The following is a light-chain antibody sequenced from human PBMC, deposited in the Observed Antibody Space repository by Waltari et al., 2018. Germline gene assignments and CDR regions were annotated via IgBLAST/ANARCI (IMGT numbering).Light chain of an antibody. J-gene: IGLJ3*02. CDR1: SSDVGGYNY. V-gene: IGLV2-11*01. Sequence: QSALTQPRSVSGSPGQSVTISCTGTSSDVGGYNYVSWYKQHPGKAPKLMIYDVNKRPDGCPVRVSGSRSGNTSALTISGLQTEDEADYYCCSYAGSYTPWVFGGGTKLTVL. CDR2: DVN. CDR3: CSYAGSYTPWV.